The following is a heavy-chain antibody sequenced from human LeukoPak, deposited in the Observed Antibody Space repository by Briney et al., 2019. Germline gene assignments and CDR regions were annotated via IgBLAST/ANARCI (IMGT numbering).Heavy chain of an antibody. CDR3: MRDYMGWFDP. CDR1: GFTFSNYA. CDR2: ISGSGGST. D-gene: IGHD3-10*01. J-gene: IGHJ5*02. Sequence: GGSLRLSCAASGFTFSNYAMSWVRQAPGKGLEWVSAISGSGGSTYYADSVKGRFTISRDTASNTMHLEMNNLRIEDTAVYYCMRDYMGWFDPWGQGSLVTVSS. V-gene: IGHV3-23*01.